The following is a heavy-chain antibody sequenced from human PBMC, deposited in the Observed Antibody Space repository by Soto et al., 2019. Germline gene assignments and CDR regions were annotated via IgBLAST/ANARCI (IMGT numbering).Heavy chain of an antibody. CDR2: IYCDDGK. V-gene: IGHV2-5*02. CDR1: GFSLRTRGVG. Sequence: SGPTLVNPTPPLTLTCTFSGFSLRTRGVGVDWIRQPPGNALEWLALIYCDDGKRYSPSLKSRRTITKDTSKNQVVLTMTNMDPVDTATYYCAHGLEGPDYWGQGTLVTVSS. CDR3: AHGLEGPDY. J-gene: IGHJ4*02.